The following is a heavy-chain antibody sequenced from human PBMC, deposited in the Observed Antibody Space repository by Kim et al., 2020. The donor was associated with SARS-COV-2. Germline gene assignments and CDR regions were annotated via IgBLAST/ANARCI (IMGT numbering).Heavy chain of an antibody. V-gene: IGHV3-23*01. CDR3: AKDRGGSSWFDY. CDR1: GFTFSSYA. J-gene: IGHJ4*02. Sequence: GGSLRLSCAASGFTFSSYAMNWVRQAPGKGLEWVSSISGGGGSTYYADSVKGRFTISRDNSKNTLYLQMNSLRADDMAVYYCAKDRGGSSWFDYWGQGTLVTVSS. CDR2: ISGGGGST. D-gene: IGHD6-13*01.